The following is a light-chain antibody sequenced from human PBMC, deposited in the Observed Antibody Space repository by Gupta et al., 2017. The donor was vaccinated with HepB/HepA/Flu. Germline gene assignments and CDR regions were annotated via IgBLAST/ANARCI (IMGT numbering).Light chain of an antibody. CDR3: QQLNSYLGGT. Sequence: DIQLTQSPSFLSASVGDRVTITCRASQGISSYLAWYQQKPGKAPKLLIYAASTLQSGVPSRFSGSGSGTEFTLTIGSLQPEDFATYYCQQLNSYLGGTFGQGTKVEIK. CDR2: AAS. V-gene: IGKV1-9*01. CDR1: QGISSY. J-gene: IGKJ1*01.